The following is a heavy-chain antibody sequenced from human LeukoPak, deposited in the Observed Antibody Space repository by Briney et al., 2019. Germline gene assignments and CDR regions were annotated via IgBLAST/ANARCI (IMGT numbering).Heavy chain of an antibody. CDR3: ARGRLGGSGSEYDVLDY. J-gene: IGHJ4*02. CDR2: ISYSGST. CDR1: GGSISSYY. D-gene: IGHD3-10*01. V-gene: IGHV4-59*01. Sequence: SETLSLTCTVSGGSISSYYWSWIRQPPGKGLEWVGYISYSGSTNYNPSVKSRVTISVDASRNQFSLKLSSVTAADTAVYYCARGRLGGSGSEYDVLDYWGQGTLVTVSS.